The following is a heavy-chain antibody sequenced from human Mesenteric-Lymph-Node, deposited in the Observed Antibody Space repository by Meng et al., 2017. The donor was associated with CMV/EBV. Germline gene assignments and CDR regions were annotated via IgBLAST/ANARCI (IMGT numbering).Heavy chain of an antibody. V-gene: IGHV3-23*01. Sequence: GGSLRLSCVASGFTFSDNVMSWVRQAPGKGLEWVSGITASGDRIYYADSVKGRFTISRDNSKNTLYLQMNSLRAEDTAVYYCARGAGAYYFDYWGQGTLVTVSS. J-gene: IGHJ4*02. CDR3: ARGAGAYYFDY. D-gene: IGHD1-26*01. CDR2: ITASGDRI. CDR1: GFTFSDNV.